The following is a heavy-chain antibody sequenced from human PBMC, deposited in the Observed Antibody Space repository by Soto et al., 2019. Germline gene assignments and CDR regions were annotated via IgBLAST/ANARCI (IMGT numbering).Heavy chain of an antibody. CDR1: GGSMISYY. J-gene: IGHJ4*02. V-gene: IGHV4-59*12. D-gene: IGHD6-13*01. CDR3: ARLVGNSWLDY. CDR2: IYYAGST. Sequence: SETLSLTCTVSGGSMISYYWSWIRRPPGRGLEWIGFIYYAGSTKYNPSLNSRVTISVDTSKNQFSLQLNSVTPEDTAVYYCARLVGNSWLDYWGQGTLVTVSS.